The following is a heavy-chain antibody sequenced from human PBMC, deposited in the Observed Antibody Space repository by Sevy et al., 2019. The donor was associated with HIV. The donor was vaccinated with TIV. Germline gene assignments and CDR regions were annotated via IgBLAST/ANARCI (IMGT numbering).Heavy chain of an antibody. CDR2: IKSKNDGGTT. J-gene: IGHJ6*02. CDR1: EFTFTNAW. V-gene: IGHV3-15*01. Sequence: GGSLRLSCTASEFTFTNAWMSWVRQAPGKGLEWVGRIKSKNDGGTTDYAAPVKGRFTISRDDSKNTLYLQMNSLKTEDTGKYYCTTGAFDDGTYYYHYYGMDVWGQGTTVTVSS. D-gene: IGHD1-26*01. CDR3: TTGAFDDGTYYYHYYGMDV.